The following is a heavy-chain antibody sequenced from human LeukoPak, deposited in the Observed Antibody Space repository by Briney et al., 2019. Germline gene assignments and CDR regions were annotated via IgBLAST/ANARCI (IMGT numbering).Heavy chain of an antibody. CDR1: GGTFRNYA. Sequence: SVKVSCKASGGTFRNYAISWVRQAPGQGLEWMGGIIPIFGTANYAQKFQGRVTVTTDESTSTAYMELSSLRSEDTAVYYCARADYYDRSGYYYDFDYWGQGTLVTVSS. D-gene: IGHD3-22*01. J-gene: IGHJ4*02. CDR3: ARADYYDRSGYYYDFDY. V-gene: IGHV1-69*05. CDR2: IIPIFGTA.